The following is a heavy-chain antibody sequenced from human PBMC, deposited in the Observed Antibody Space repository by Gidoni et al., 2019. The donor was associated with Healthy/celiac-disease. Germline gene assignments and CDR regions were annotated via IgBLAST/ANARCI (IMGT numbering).Heavy chain of an antibody. D-gene: IGHD3-22*01. Sequence: EVQLVQSGAEVKKPGESLKISCKGSGYSFTSYWIGWVRQMPGKGLEWIGIIYPGDSDTRYSPSFQGQVTISADKSISTAYLQWSSLKASDTAMYYCARPRVYYYDSSDAFDIWGQGTMVTVSS. CDR1: GYSFTSYW. CDR2: IYPGDSDT. J-gene: IGHJ3*02. V-gene: IGHV5-51*01. CDR3: ARPRVYYYDSSDAFDI.